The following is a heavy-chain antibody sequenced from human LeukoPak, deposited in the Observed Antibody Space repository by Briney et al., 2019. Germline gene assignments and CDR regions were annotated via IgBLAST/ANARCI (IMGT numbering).Heavy chain of an antibody. J-gene: IGHJ4*02. CDR1: GSTFTSYW. CDR3: ARRGYSYGYFDY. Sequence: GESLQISCQGSGSTFTSYWIGWVRQMPGKGLEWMGIIYPGDSDTRYSPSFQGQVTISADKSISTASLQWSSLKASDTAMYYCARRGYSYGYFDYWGQGTLVTVSS. CDR2: IYPGDSDT. V-gene: IGHV5-51*01. D-gene: IGHD5-18*01.